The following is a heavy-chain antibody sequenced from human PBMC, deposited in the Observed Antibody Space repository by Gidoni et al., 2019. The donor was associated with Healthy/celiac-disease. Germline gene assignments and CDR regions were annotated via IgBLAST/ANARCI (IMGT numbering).Heavy chain of an antibody. V-gene: IGHV1-24*01. CDR3: ATRIAGTTHDAFDI. CDR2: FDPEDCET. CDR1: GYTLTELS. J-gene: IGHJ3*02. D-gene: IGHD1-1*01. Sequence: QVQLVQSGAEVKKPGASVKVSCKVSGYTLTELSMHWVRPAPGKGLEWMGGFDPEDCETIYAQKFQGRVTMTEDTSTDTAYMELSSLRSEDTAVYYCATRIAGTTHDAFDIWGQGTMVTVSS.